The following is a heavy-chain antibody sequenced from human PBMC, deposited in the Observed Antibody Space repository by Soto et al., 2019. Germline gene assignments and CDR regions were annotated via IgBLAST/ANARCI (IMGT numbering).Heavy chain of an antibody. CDR2: IYHSGST. CDR1: GGSISSSNW. V-gene: IGHV4-4*02. CDR3: AREYSNYDYGMDV. Sequence: QVQLQESGPGLVKPSGTLSLTCAVSGGSISSSNWWSWVRQPPGKGLEWIGEIYHSGSTNYNPSLKSRITIAVDKTKNQFSLKLSSVTAADTAVYYCAREYSNYDYGMDVWGQGTTVTVSS. D-gene: IGHD4-4*01. J-gene: IGHJ6*02.